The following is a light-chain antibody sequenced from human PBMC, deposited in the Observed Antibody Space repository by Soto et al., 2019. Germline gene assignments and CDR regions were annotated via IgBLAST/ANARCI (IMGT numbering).Light chain of an antibody. J-gene: IGKJ1*01. CDR2: KAS. Sequence: DIQMTQSPSTLSASVGDGVTITCRASQSISSWLAWYQQKPGKAPKLLIYKASTLESGVPSRFSGSGSGTEFTLTISSLQPDDFATYYCQQYNSDSQTFGQGTKVDIK. CDR1: QSISSW. V-gene: IGKV1-5*03. CDR3: QQYNSDSQT.